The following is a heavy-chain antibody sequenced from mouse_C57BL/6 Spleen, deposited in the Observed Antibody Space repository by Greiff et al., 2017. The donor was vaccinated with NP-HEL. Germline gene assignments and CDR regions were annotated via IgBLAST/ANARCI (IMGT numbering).Heavy chain of an antibody. CDR2: INPSSGYT. Sequence: VKVVESGAELARPGASVKMSCKASGYTFTSYTMHWVKQRPGQGLEWIGYINPSSGYTKYNQKFKDKATLTADKSSSTAYMQLSSLTAEDSAVYYCASYYGSVRDYFDYWGQGTTLTVSS. CDR3: ASYYGSVRDYFDY. CDR1: GYTFTSYT. J-gene: IGHJ2*01. V-gene: IGHV1-4*01. D-gene: IGHD1-1*01.